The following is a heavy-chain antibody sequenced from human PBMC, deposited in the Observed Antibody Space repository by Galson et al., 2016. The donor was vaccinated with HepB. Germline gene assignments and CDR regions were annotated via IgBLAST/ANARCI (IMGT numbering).Heavy chain of an antibody. D-gene: IGHD2-21*01. CDR2: LYASGKT. V-gene: IGHV3-53*01. J-gene: IGHJ4*02. CDR1: GFIVSSNY. Sequence: SLRLSCAASGFIVSSNYMNWVRQAPGNGLEWVSVLYASGKTCYADSVKGRFTISRDNSKSILFLQMNSLRAEDTAVYYCTRGWIREYSSGNGGGNGGDHWGQGTLVTVSS. CDR3: TRGWIREYSSGNGGGNGGDH.